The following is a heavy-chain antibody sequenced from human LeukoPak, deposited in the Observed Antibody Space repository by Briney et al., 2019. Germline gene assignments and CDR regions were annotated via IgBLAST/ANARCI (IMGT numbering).Heavy chain of an antibody. Sequence: GGSLRLSCAASGFTFSNAWMSWVRQAPGKGREWVGCIKSKTDGGTTDYAAPVKGRFTISRDDSKNTLYLQMNSLKTEDTAVYYCTASITMIVVALNWFDPWGQGTLVTVSS. J-gene: IGHJ5*02. CDR3: TASITMIVVALNWFDP. V-gene: IGHV3-15*01. CDR1: GFTFSNAW. D-gene: IGHD3-22*01. CDR2: IKSKTDGGTT.